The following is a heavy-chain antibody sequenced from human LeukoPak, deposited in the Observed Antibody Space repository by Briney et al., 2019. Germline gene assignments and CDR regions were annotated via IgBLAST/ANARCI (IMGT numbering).Heavy chain of an antibody. V-gene: IGHV1-2*02. J-gene: IGHJ6*03. Sequence: ASVKVSCKASGYTFTGYYMHWVRQAPGHGLEWMGWINPDSGGTNYAQKFQGRVTMTRDTSINTAYMELSRLRSDDTAVYYCARGGLPIYYYYIGVWGKGTTVTVSS. CDR2: INPDSGGT. CDR3: ARGGLPIYYYYIGV. CDR1: GYTFTGYY. D-gene: IGHD3-16*01.